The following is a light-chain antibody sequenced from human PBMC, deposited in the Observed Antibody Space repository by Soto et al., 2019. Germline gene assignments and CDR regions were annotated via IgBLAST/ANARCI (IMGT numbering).Light chain of an antibody. J-gene: IGKJ5*01. Sequence: DVVMTQSPLSLPVTLGPPASISCRSSQSLVHSDGDTYLNWFQQRPGQAPRRLIYKVSNRDSGVPDRFSGSGSGTDFTLNISMVEAEDVEVYYSMQATHSPHTFGQGTRLEIK. CDR2: KVS. CDR3: MQATHSPHT. CDR1: QSLVHSDGDTY. V-gene: IGKV2-30*02.